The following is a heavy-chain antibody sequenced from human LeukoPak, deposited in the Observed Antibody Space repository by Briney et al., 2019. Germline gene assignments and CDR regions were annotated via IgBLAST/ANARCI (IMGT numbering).Heavy chain of an antibody. CDR3: ARARDTAMVHFDY. J-gene: IGHJ4*02. D-gene: IGHD5-18*01. CDR1: GFTFSSYE. Sequence: GGSLRLSCAASGFTFSSYEMNWVRQAPGKGLEWVSYISSSGSTIYYADPVKGRFTISRDNAKNSLYLQMNSLRAEDTAVYYCARARDTAMVHFDYWGQGTLVTVSS. CDR2: ISSSGSTI. V-gene: IGHV3-48*03.